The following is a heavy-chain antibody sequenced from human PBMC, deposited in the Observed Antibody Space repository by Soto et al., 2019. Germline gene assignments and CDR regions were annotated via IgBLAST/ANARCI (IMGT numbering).Heavy chain of an antibody. CDR3: AKSVHDVPDAFDI. J-gene: IGHJ3*02. D-gene: IGHD6-6*01. V-gene: IGHV3-23*01. CDR1: GFTFSSYA. CDR2: ISGSGGST. Sequence: LRLSCAASGFTFSSYAMSWVRQAPGKGLEWVSAISGSGGSTYYADSVKGRFTISRDNSKNTLYLQMNSLRAEDTAVYYCAKSVHDVPDAFDIWGQGTMVTVSS.